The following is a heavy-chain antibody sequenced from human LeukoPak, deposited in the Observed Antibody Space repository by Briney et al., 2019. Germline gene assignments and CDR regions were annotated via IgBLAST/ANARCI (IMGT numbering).Heavy chain of an antibody. J-gene: IGHJ4*02. CDR3: AKDYTSPSAYYYGSGTDY. Sequence: PGGSLRLSCGASGFTFSSYGMHWVRQAPGKGLEWVAVISYDGSNKYYADSVKGRFTISRDNSKNTLYLQMNSLRAEDTAVYYCAKDYTSPSAYYYGSGTDYWGQGTLVTVSS. D-gene: IGHD3-10*01. V-gene: IGHV3-30*18. CDR2: ISYDGSNK. CDR1: GFTFSSYG.